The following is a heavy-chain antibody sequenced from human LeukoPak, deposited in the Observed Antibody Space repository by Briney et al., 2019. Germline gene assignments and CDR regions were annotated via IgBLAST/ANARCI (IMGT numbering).Heavy chain of an antibody. CDR1: GFSLRSYS. D-gene: IGHD3-16*01. CDR3: AFYGH. Sequence: GGSLRLSCAASGFSLRSYSMNWVRQAPGKGLEWVANIKPDGSEKFYVDSVKGRFTISRDNAKNSLYLQMNSLRAEDTAVYYCAFYGHWGQGTLVTVSS. CDR2: IKPDGSEK. J-gene: IGHJ4*02. V-gene: IGHV3-7*05.